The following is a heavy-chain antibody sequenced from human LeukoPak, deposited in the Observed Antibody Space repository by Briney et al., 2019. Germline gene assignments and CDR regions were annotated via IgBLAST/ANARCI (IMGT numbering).Heavy chain of an antibody. Sequence: ASVKVSCKASGYTFTSYYMHWVRQAPGHGLEWMGIINPSGSSTTYAQKFQGRVTITRDMSTSTAYMELSSLRSEDTAVYYCARAPRYDSSGYSYYYYYMDVWGKGTTVTVSS. J-gene: IGHJ6*03. V-gene: IGHV1-46*01. CDR3: ARAPRYDSSGYSYYYYYMDV. CDR1: GYTFTSYY. CDR2: INPSGSST. D-gene: IGHD3-22*01.